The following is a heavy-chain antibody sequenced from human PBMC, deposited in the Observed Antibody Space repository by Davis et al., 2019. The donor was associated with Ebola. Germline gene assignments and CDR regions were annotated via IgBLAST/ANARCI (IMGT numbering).Heavy chain of an antibody. CDR2: IYHSGGT. Sequence: SETLSLTCTVSGYSISTGYYWGWIRQPPGKGLEWIGSIYHSGGTFYNSSLKSRVTMSVDTSKNQFSLTLTSVTAADTAVYYCARRASNYNYFDYWGQGTLVTVSS. CDR1: GYSISTGYY. J-gene: IGHJ4*02. V-gene: IGHV4-38-2*02. CDR3: ARRASNYNYFDY. D-gene: IGHD4-11*01.